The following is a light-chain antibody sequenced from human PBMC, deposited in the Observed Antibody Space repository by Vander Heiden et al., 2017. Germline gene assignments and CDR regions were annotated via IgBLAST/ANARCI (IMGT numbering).Light chain of an antibody. V-gene: IGKV1-33*01. CDR3: QQYDNLPVT. CDR1: QDISNY. J-gene: IGKJ5*01. CDR2: DAS. Sequence: DIQMTQSPSSLSASVGPRVTITCQASQDISNYLNWYQQKPGKAPKLLIYDASNLETGVPSRFSGSGSGTDFTFTISSLRPEDIATYYCQQYDNLPVTFGQGTRLEIK.